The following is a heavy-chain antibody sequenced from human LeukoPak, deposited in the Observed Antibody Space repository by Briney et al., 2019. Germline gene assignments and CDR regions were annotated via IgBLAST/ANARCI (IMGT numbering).Heavy chain of an antibody. J-gene: IGHJ4*02. D-gene: IGHD3-22*01. Sequence: GGSLRLSCAASGFTFSSYSMNWVRQAPGKGLEWVSSISISSSYIYYADSMKGRFTISRDNAKNSLYLLMNSLRAEDTAVYYCARAPYYDSSGYYDDWGQGTLVSVSS. CDR3: ARAPYYDSSGYYDD. CDR2: ISISSSYI. CDR1: GFTFSSYS. V-gene: IGHV3-21*01.